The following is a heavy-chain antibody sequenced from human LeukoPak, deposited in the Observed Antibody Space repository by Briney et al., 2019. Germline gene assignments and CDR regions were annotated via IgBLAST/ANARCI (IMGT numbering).Heavy chain of an antibody. Sequence: SETLSLTCTVSGGSISSYYWSWIRQPAGKGLEWIGRIYTSGSTNYNPSLKSRVTMSVDTSKNQFSLKLSSVTAADTAVYYCARGYYDFWSGYSPDAFDIWGQGTMVTVSS. CDR2: IYTSGST. V-gene: IGHV4-4*07. D-gene: IGHD3-3*01. CDR1: GGSISSYY. J-gene: IGHJ3*02. CDR3: ARGYYDFWSGYSPDAFDI.